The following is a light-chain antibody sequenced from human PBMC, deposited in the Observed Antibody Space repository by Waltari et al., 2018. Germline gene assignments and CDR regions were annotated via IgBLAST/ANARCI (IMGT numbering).Light chain of an antibody. CDR2: DAS. Sequence: DIQMTQSPSTLSASVGDRVTITCRASQSISAWLAWYQLRPGKAPKLLISDASILERGVPSRFSGSGSGTEFTLTINSLQPDDFATYYCQQLNSYPWTFGQGTKVEIK. J-gene: IGKJ1*01. V-gene: IGKV1-5*01. CDR3: QQLNSYPWT. CDR1: QSISAW.